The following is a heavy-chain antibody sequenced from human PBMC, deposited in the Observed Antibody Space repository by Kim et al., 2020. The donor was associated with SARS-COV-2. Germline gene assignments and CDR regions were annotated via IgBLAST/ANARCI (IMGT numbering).Heavy chain of an antibody. V-gene: IGHV1-46*01. D-gene: IGHD1-26*01. CDR2: INPSGGST. CDR1: GYTFTSYY. Sequence: ASVKVSCKASGYTFTSYYMHWVRQAPGQGLEWMGIINPSGGSTSYAQKFQGRVTMTRDTSTSTVYMELSSLRSEDTAVYYCARAPLRVLQRVDAFDIWGQGTMVTVSS. CDR3: ARAPLRVLQRVDAFDI. J-gene: IGHJ3*02.